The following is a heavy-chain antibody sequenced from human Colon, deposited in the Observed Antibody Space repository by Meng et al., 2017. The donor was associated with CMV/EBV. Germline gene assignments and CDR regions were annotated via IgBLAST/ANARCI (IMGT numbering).Heavy chain of an antibody. CDR1: GFTLRNYW. Sequence: LSCAGSGFTLRNYWVHWVRQAPGKGLEWVSRINRDGSAVNYAGSVRGRFTISRDNAKNTAYLQMNSLRPEDTAVYYCASDFGGGDDYWGQGALVTVSS. J-gene: IGHJ4*02. CDR2: INRDGSAV. CDR3: ASDFGGGDDY. V-gene: IGHV3-74*01. D-gene: IGHD3-10*01.